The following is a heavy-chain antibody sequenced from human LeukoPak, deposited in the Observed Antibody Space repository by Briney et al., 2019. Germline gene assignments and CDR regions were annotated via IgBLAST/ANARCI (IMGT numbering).Heavy chain of an antibody. Sequence: ASVKVSCKASGYTFTSYYMHWVRQAPGQGLEWMGIINPSGGRTSYAQKFQGRVTMTRDTSTSTVYMELSSLRSEDTAVYYCARVDTAMVRVAAFDIWGQGTMVTVSS. CDR1: GYTFTSYY. CDR2: INPSGGRT. CDR3: ARVDTAMVRVAAFDI. D-gene: IGHD5-18*01. J-gene: IGHJ3*02. V-gene: IGHV1-46*01.